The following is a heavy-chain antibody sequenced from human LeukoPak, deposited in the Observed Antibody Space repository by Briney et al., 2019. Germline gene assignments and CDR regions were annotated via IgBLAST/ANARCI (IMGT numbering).Heavy chain of an antibody. CDR2: IYTSGST. D-gene: IGHD1-26*01. CDR3: AAPRYSGSYHPFDY. CDR1: GGSISSYY. V-gene: IGHV4-4*07. J-gene: IGHJ4*02. Sequence: PSETLSLTCTVSGGSISSYYWSWIRQPAGKGLEWIGRIYTSGSTNYNPSLKSRVTMSVDTSKNQFSLKLSSVTAADTAVYYCAAPRYSGSYHPFDYWGPGTLVTVSS.